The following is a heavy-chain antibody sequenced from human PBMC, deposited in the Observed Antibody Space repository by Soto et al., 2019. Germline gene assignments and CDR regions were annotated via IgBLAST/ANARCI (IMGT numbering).Heavy chain of an antibody. Sequence: PSETLSLTCTVSGGSISNYYWNWFRQPPGEGLEWIGYIYFSGFTNYNPSLKSRLAISLDMSRFQFSLKLASVTAADTAVYYCATAPTGRYWGFFDSWGRGTLVTVSS. J-gene: IGHJ4*02. V-gene: IGHV4-59*01. CDR1: GGSISNYY. CDR3: ATAPTGRYWGFFDS. D-gene: IGHD2-8*02. CDR2: IYFSGFT.